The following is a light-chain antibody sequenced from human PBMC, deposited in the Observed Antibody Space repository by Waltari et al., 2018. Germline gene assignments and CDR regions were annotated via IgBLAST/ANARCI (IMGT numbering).Light chain of an antibody. V-gene: IGLV8-61*01. CDR2: KAT. Sequence: QTVVTQAPSLSVSPGGTVTLTCSLTSGSRSTTSYATWYQQTPGQAPRTLLYKATARSSGVPDRFSGSILGNTAALTITGAQADDESDYYCALYMGSGIWVFGGGTRLTVL. J-gene: IGLJ3*02. CDR3: ALYMGSGIWV. CDR1: SGSRSTTSY.